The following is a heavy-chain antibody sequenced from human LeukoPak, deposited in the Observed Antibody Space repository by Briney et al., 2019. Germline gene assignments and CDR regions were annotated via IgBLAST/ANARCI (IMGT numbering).Heavy chain of an antibody. CDR3: ARHSYDTSGHRRPELDF. V-gene: IGHV5-51*01. Sequence: PGESLKISCKGSGYSFTRYWIGWVRQMPETGLEWMGVIYPADSDTTYNPSFQGQVTISVDRSINTAYLQWSSLKASDTAMYYCARHSYDTSGHRRPELDFWGQGTLVTVSS. CDR1: GYSFTRYW. CDR2: IYPADSDT. D-gene: IGHD3-22*01. J-gene: IGHJ4*02.